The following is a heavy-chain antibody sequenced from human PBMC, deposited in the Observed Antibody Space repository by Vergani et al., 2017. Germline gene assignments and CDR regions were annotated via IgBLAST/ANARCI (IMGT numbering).Heavy chain of an antibody. J-gene: IGHJ6*03. Sequence: QLQLQESGPGLVKPSETLSLTCTVSGGSISSSSYYWGWIRQPPGKGLEWIGMSYYSGSTYYNPSLKSRVTISVDTSKNQFSLKLSSVTAADTAVYYCARGHSSGWNYYYYYMDVWGKGSSVTVSS. CDR2: SYYSGST. CDR3: ARGHSSGWNYYYYYMDV. CDR1: GGSISSSSYY. D-gene: IGHD6-19*01. V-gene: IGHV4-39*07.